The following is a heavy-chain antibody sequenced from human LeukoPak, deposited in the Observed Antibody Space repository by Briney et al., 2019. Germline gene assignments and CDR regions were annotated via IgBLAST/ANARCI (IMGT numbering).Heavy chain of an antibody. V-gene: IGHV4-39*01. CDR2: IHYSGST. CDR3: ARHSFYYDSSGYYYYFDY. CDR1: GGSITSSNYY. J-gene: IGHJ4*02. Sequence: SETLSLTCNVSGGSITSSNYYWGWIRQPPGKGLEWIGSIHYSGSTYHNPSLKSRVTFSVDTSKNQFSLRLSSVTAADTAVYYCARHSFYYDSSGYYYYFDYWGQGTLVTVSS. D-gene: IGHD3-22*01.